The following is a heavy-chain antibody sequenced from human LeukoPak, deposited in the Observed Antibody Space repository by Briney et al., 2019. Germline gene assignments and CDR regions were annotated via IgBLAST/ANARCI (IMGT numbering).Heavy chain of an antibody. CDR1: GFTFDDYA. V-gene: IGHV3-9*01. Sequence: PGGSLRLSCAASGFTFDDYAMHWVRQAPGKGLEWVSGITWNSGNIGYVDSVKGRFTISRDNAKNSLYLQMNSLRPDDTAVYYCATQSYGLFAYWGQGTLVTVSS. D-gene: IGHD4-17*01. J-gene: IGHJ4*01. CDR3: ATQSYGLFAY. CDR2: ITWNSGNI.